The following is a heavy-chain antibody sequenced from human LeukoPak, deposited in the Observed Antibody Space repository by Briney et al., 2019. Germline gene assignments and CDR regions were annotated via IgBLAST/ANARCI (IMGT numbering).Heavy chain of an antibody. CDR1: GFTFSSYG. D-gene: IGHD6-13*01. J-gene: IGHJ4*02. Sequence: PGGSLRLSCAASGFTFSSYGMSWVRQAPGKGLEWVSAISGSGGSTYYADSVKGRFTISRDNSENTLYLQMNSLRAEDTAVYYCAKERYSSSWVDYWGQGTLVTVSS. CDR2: ISGSGGST. V-gene: IGHV3-23*01. CDR3: AKERYSSSWVDY.